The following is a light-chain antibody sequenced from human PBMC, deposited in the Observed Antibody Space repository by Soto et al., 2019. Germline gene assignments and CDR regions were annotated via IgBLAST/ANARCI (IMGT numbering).Light chain of an antibody. J-gene: IGLJ1*01. CDR3: ASYTRSNSYV. CDR2: DVS. V-gene: IGLV2-14*03. Sequence: QSVLTQPASVSGSPGQSITISCSGTSSDVGGYNYVSWYQQHPGKAPKLMIYDVSDRPSGVSSRFSGSKSGNTASLTISGLQAEDEADYYCASYTRSNSYVFGTGTKSPS. CDR1: SSDVGGYNY.